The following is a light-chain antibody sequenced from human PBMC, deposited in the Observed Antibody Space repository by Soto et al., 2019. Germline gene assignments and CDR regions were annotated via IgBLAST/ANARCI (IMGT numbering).Light chain of an antibody. Sequence: PQSPSTLSLSPGARATLSCRSSQSVNSNFLAWYQQKPGQAPRLLISGASNRATGIPDRFSGSGSGTDFTLTISRLEPEDFAVYYCQQYGNSPRTFGQGTKVDI. J-gene: IGKJ1*01. CDR1: QSVNSNF. CDR2: GAS. V-gene: IGKV3-20*01. CDR3: QQYGNSPRT.